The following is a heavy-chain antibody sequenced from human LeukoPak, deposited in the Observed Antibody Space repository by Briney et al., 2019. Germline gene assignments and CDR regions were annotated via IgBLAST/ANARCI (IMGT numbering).Heavy chain of an antibody. CDR3: ASSSGWYAGLEFDP. V-gene: IGHV4-34*01. Sequence: SETLSLTCAVYGGSFSGYYWSWIRQPPGKGLEWIGEINHSGSTNYNPSLKSRVTISVDTSKNQFSLKLSSVTAADTAVYYCASSSGWYAGLEFDPWGQGTLVTVSS. J-gene: IGHJ5*02. D-gene: IGHD6-19*01. CDR2: INHSGST. CDR1: GGSFSGYY.